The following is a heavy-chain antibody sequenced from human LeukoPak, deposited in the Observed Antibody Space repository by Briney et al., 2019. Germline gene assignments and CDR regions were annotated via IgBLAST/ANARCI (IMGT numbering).Heavy chain of an antibody. Sequence: SVKVSCKASGYTFTSYYMHWVRQAPGQGLEWMGGIVPIFGTANYAQKFQGRVTITADKSTSTAYMELSSLRSEDTAVYYCARVADDYYDSSGATYFDYWGQGTLVTVSS. CDR1: GYTFTSYY. CDR2: IVPIFGTA. CDR3: ARVADDYYDSSGATYFDY. D-gene: IGHD3-22*01. V-gene: IGHV1-69*06. J-gene: IGHJ4*02.